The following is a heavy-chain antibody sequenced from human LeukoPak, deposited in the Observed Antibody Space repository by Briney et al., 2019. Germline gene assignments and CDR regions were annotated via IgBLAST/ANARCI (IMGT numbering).Heavy chain of an antibody. CDR2: IYYSGST. CDR3: AGGGIAARRDAFDI. V-gene: IGHV4-31*03. J-gene: IGHJ3*02. CDR1: GGSISSGGYY. D-gene: IGHD6-6*01. Sequence: SETPSLTSTVSGGSISSGGYYWSWIRQHPGKGLEWIGYIYYSGSTYYNPSLKSRVTISVDTSKNQFSLKLSSVTAADTAVYYCAGGGIAARRDAFDIWGQGTMVTVSS.